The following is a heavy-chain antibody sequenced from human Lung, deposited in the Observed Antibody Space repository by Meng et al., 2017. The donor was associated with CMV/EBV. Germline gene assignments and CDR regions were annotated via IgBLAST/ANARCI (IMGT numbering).Heavy chain of an antibody. CDR1: GGSISSSSYY. J-gene: IGHJ3*02. V-gene: IGHV4-39*07. Sequence: XTVSGGSISSSSYYWGWIRQPPGKGLEWIGSIYYSGSTYYNPSLKSRVTISVDTSKNQFSLKLSSVTAADTAVYYCARDPITMIVFKLSDADAGDIWGQGTXVTVSS. CDR3: ARDPITMIVFKLSDADAGDI. CDR2: IYYSGST. D-gene: IGHD3-22*01.